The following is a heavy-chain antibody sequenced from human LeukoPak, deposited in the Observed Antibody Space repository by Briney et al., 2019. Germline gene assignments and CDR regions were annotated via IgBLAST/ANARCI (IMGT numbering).Heavy chain of an antibody. CDR1: GFIFTSYA. D-gene: IGHD2-15*01. J-gene: IGHJ4*02. Sequence: GGSLRFSCAASGFIFTSYAMSWVRQVPGKGLEWLLVITITGGRTYYADSVKGRFTISTDNSKNTLYLQMNSLRAEDTALYYCAKDRGGGSCSYFDYWGQGTLVTVSS. CDR2: ITITGGRT. V-gene: IGHV3-23*01. CDR3: AKDRGGGSCSYFDY.